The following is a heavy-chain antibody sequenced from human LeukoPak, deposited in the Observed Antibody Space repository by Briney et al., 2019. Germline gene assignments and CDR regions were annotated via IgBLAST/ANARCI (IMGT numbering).Heavy chain of an antibody. Sequence: GGSLRLSCAASGFTVSSNYMSWVRQAPGKGLEWVSVIYSGGSTYYADSVKGRFTISRHNSKNTLYLQMNSLRAEDTAVYYCTRGGYYSSGSFDFWGQGTLVTVSS. CDR1: GFTVSSNY. V-gene: IGHV3-53*04. J-gene: IGHJ4*02. CDR3: TRGGYYSSGSFDF. CDR2: IYSGGST. D-gene: IGHD3-10*01.